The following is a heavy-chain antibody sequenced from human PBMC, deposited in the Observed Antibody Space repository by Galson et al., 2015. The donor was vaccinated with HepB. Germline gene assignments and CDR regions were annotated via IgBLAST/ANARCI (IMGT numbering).Heavy chain of an antibody. CDR3: ARDAHAVLMVYAFDS. J-gene: IGHJ4*02. V-gene: IGHV3-48*02. CDR1: GFTFRTYS. D-gene: IGHD2-8*01. Sequence: SLRLSCAASGFTFRTYSMNWVRQAPGKGLEWVSYISAGRRDIYYADSVKGRFTISRDNVQNSLYLQMNSLRDEDTAVYYCARDAHAVLMVYAFDSWGQGTPVTVSS. CDR2: ISAGRRDI.